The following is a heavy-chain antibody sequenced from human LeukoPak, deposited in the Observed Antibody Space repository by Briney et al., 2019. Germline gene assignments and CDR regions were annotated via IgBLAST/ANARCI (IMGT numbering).Heavy chain of an antibody. J-gene: IGHJ4*02. CDR2: INHSGST. CDR3: ARHGVLRYFDWSFDY. Sequence: PSETLSLTCAVYGGSFSGYYWSWIRQPPGKGLEWIGEINHSGSTNYNPSLKSRVTISVDTSKNQFSLKLSSVTAADTAVYYCARHGVLRYFDWSFDYWGQGTLVTVSS. D-gene: IGHD3-9*01. V-gene: IGHV4-34*01. CDR1: GGSFSGYY.